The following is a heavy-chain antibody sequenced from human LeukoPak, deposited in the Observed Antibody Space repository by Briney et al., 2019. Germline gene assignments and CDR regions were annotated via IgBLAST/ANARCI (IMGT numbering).Heavy chain of an antibody. CDR2: ISAYNGNT. CDR1: GYTFTSYG. CDR3: ARLGPPFKGDYYGMDV. D-gene: IGHD1-14*01. Sequence: GASVKVSCKASGYTFTSYGISWVRQAPGQGLEWMGWISAYNGNTNYAQKLQGRVTMTTDTSTSTAYMELRSLRSDDTAVYYCARLGPPFKGDYYGMDVWGQGTTVTVSS. J-gene: IGHJ6*02. V-gene: IGHV1-18*01.